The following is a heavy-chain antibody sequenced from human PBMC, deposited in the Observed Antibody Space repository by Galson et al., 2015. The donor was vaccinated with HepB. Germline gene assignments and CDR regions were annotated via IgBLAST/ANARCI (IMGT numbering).Heavy chain of an antibody. V-gene: IGHV1-69*06. CDR3: ARAGTRRIVGASLVDPDFDC. Sequence: SVKVSCKASGGTFSSYAISWVRQAPGQGLEWMGGIIPIFGTANYAQKFQGRVTITADKSTSTAYMELSSLRSEDTAVYYCARAGTRRIVGASLVDPDFDCWGQGTLVTVSS. J-gene: IGHJ4*02. CDR2: IIPIFGTA. D-gene: IGHD1-26*01. CDR1: GGTFSSYA.